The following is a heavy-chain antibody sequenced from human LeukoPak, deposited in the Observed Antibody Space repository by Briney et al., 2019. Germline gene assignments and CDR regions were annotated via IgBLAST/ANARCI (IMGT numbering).Heavy chain of an antibody. CDR3: ARDSRDSGYSSSSDWDY. Sequence: SETLSLTCTVSGCSISSGYYWGWIRQPPGKGLEWIGSIYHSGSTYYNPSLKSRVTISVDTSKNQFSLKLSSVTAADTAVYYCARDSRDSGYSSSSDWDYWGQGTLVTVSS. V-gene: IGHV4-38-2*02. CDR2: IYHSGST. J-gene: IGHJ4*02. CDR1: GCSISSGYY. D-gene: IGHD6-13*01.